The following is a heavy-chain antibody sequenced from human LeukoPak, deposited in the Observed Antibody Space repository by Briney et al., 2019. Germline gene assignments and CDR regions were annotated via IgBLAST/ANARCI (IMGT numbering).Heavy chain of an antibody. D-gene: IGHD7-27*01. CDR3: ARDQSTGGGF. J-gene: IGHJ4*02. CDR1: GYTFTGYY. Sequence: ASVKVSRKASGYTFTGYYIHWVRQAPGQGLEWMGWINSNGGATNYAQKFQGRVTMTRDTSISTAYMELTRLTSDDTAVYYCARDQSTGGGFWGQGTLVTVSS. V-gene: IGHV1-2*02. CDR2: INSNGGAT.